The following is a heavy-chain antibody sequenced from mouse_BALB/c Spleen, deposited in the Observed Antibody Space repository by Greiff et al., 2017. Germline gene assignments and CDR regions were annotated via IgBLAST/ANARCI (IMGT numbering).Heavy chain of an antibody. J-gene: IGHJ4*01. CDR3: ARSGDGYPYYYAMDY. V-gene: IGHV1-77*01. CDR1: GYTFTDYV. CDR2: IYPGSGST. Sequence: QVQLKESGPELVKPGASVKMSCKASGYTFTDYVISWVKQRTGQGLEWIGEIYPGSGSTYYNEKFKGKATLTADKSSNTAYMQLSSLTSEDSAVYFCARSGDGYPYYYAMDYWGQGTSVTVSS. D-gene: IGHD2-3*01.